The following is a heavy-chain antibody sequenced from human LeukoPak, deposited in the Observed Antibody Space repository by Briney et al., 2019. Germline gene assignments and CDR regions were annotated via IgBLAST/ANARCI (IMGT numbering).Heavy chain of an antibody. J-gene: IGHJ4*02. CDR2: ISSSGSTI. V-gene: IGHV3-48*03. CDR3: AGYYYDSTTYRDY. D-gene: IGHD3-22*01. Sequence: GGSLRLCCAASGFTFSNYEMNWVRQATGKGLEWVSYISSSGSTIYYADSVKGRFTISRDNAKNSMYLQMNSLRAEDTAVYYCAGYYYDSTTYRDYWGQGTLVTVSS. CDR1: GFTFSNYE.